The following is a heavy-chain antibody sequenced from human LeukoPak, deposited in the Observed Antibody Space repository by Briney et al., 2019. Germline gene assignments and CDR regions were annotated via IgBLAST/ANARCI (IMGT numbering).Heavy chain of an antibody. CDR2: IYPGDSDT. CDR3: ARYGPLVNIAAALAPNHNYYYYYGMDV. J-gene: IGHJ6*04. D-gene: IGHD6-13*01. CDR1: GYSFTSYW. V-gene: IGHV5-51*01. Sequence: GESLKISCKGSGYSFTSYWIGWVRQMPGKGLEWMGIIYPGDSDTRYSPSFQGQVTISADKSISTAYLQWSSLKASDTAMYYCARYGPLVNIAAALAPNHNYYYYYGMDVWGKGTTVTVSS.